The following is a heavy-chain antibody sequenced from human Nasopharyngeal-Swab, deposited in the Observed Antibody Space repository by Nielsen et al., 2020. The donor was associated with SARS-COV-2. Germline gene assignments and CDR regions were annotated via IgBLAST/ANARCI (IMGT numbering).Heavy chain of an antibody. V-gene: IGHV4-34*01. CDR3: ARGLTTVTTRWFDP. D-gene: IGHD4-17*01. CDR2: INHSGST. CDR1: GGSFSGYY. J-gene: IGHJ5*02. Sequence: GSLRLSCAVYGGSFSGYYWSWIRQPPGKELEWIGEINHSGSTNYNPSLKSRVTISVDTSKNQFSLKLSSVTAADTAVYYCARGLTTVTTRWFDPWGQGTLVTVSS.